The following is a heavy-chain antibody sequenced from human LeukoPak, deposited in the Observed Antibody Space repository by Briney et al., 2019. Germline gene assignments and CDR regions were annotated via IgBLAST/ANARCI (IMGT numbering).Heavy chain of an antibody. V-gene: IGHV5-51*01. CDR1: GYKFTNSW. CDR2: VYPADSDT. CDR3: ARHRTFSDSSDTYFGEFDY. D-gene: IGHD6-19*01. Sequence: GESLKISCKVSGYKFTNSWIGWVRQMPGKGLEWMGMVYPADSDTRYRPSFQGQVTISADKSIATAYLQWGNLQASDTAIYYCARHRTFSDSSDTYFGEFDYWGQGTLVTVSS. J-gene: IGHJ4*02.